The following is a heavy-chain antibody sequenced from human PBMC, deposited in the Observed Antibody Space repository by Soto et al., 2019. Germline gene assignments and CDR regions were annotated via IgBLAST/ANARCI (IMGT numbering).Heavy chain of an antibody. CDR3: AKGSWPIEA. CDR1: GGTFSAYA. CDR2: IIPLISTA. V-gene: IGHV1-69*06. J-gene: IGHJ5*02. D-gene: IGHD2-15*01. Sequence: QVQLMQSGAAVKKPGSSVKVSCKASGGTFSAYAINWVRQAPGQGLEWMGGIIPLISTAKSAQKFQGRVTITADRSPNTAYMELRILRPNDTAVYYCAKGSWPIEAWGQGALVIVSS.